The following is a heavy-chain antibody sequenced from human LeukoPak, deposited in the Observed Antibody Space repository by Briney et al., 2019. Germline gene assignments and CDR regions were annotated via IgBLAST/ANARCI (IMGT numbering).Heavy chain of an antibody. CDR2: IQYEGSNK. J-gene: IGHJ4*02. CDR1: GFTFSSSG. D-gene: IGHD5-12*01. CDR3: ATLRFGFELFDL. V-gene: IGHV3-30*02. Sequence: GGSLRLSCVASGFTFSSSGMHWVRQAPGKGLEWVAFIQYEGSNKYYADSVRGRFTISRDNPRNTLYLQMNSLRGEDTAVYHCATLRFGFELFDLWGQGTLVTVSS.